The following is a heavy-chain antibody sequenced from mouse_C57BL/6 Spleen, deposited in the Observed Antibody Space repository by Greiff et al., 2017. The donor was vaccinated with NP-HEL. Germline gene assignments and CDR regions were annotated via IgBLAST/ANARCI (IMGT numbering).Heavy chain of an antibody. D-gene: IGHD1-1*01. CDR3: ARNESPHYYGSSEAWFAY. Sequence: VQLKESGAELVKPGASVKLSCKASGYTFTEYTIHWVKQRSGQGLEWIGWFYPGSGSIKYNEKFKDKAILTADKSSSTVYMELSRLTSEDSAVYVCARNESPHYYGSSEAWFAYWGQGTLVTVSA. CDR2: FYPGSGSI. V-gene: IGHV1-62-2*01. J-gene: IGHJ3*01. CDR1: GYTFTEYT.